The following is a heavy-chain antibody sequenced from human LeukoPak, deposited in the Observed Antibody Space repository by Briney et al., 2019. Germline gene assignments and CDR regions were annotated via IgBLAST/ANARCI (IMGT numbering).Heavy chain of an antibody. V-gene: IGHV4-39*01. CDR1: GDSMSRSSYY. CDR2: IYYRGNT. CDR3: ARRGWDRPFDY. D-gene: IGHD6-19*01. Sequence: SETLSLTCTVFGDSMSRSSYYWGWIRQPPGKGLEWIGSIYYRGNTYYNPSLKSRLTMSVDTSKNQFSLKLSSVTAADTAVYYCARRGWDRPFDYWGQGTLVTVSS. J-gene: IGHJ4*02.